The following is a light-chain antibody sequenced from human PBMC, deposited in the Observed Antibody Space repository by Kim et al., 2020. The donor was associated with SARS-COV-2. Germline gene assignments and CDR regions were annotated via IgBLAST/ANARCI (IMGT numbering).Light chain of an antibody. V-gene: IGKV1-8*01. J-gene: IGKJ2*01. CDR3: QQYYSYPYT. Sequence: SAYAGDRVTILCRASQSISSYLAWYQQKPGKAPKLLIYAASTLQSVVPARFSGSGSGTDFTLTISCLQSEDFATYYCQQYYSYPYTFGQGTKLEI. CDR2: AAS. CDR1: QSISSY.